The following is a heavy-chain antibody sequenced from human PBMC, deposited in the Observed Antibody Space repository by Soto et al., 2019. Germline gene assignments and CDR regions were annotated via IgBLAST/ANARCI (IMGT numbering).Heavy chain of an antibody. J-gene: IGHJ6*02. V-gene: IGHV1-2*02. CDR3: AIRGYSYGYTDYYGTDV. D-gene: IGHD5-18*01. CDR2: INPNSGGT. Sequence: ASVKVSCKASGYTFTGYYMHWVRQAPGQGLEWMGWINPNSGGTNYAQKFQGRVTMTRDTSISTAYMELSRLRSDDTAVYYCAIRGYSYGYTDYYGTDVWGQGTTVTVSS. CDR1: GYTFTGYY.